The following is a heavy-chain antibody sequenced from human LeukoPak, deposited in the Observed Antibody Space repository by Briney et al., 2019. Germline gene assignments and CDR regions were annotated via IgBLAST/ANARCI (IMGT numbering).Heavy chain of an antibody. V-gene: IGHV3-23*01. D-gene: IGHD1-26*01. CDR3: ARGGYSGSYGYFDY. CDR2: ISGSGGST. CDR1: GFTLSSYA. Sequence: GGSLRLSCAASGFTLSSYAMSWVRQAPGKGLEWVSAISGSGGSTYYADSVKGRFTISRDNSENTLYLQMNSLRAEDTAVYYCARGGYSGSYGYFDYWGQGTLVTVSS. J-gene: IGHJ4*02.